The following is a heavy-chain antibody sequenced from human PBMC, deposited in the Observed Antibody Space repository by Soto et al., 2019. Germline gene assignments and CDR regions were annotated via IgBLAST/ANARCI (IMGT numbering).Heavy chain of an antibody. J-gene: IGHJ4*02. V-gene: IGHV3-74*01. Sequence: GGSLRLSCESSGFTSIPYWMHWVRQGPGKGLVWVSGIDTDGSRTGYSDSVKGRFTISRDNAKNALYLHMDSLRAEDTAVYYCARGEYYDFWRGFYPFDYWGQGALLTVSS. D-gene: IGHD3-3*01. CDR2: IDTDGSRT. CDR1: GFTSIPYW. CDR3: ARGEYYDFWRGFYPFDY.